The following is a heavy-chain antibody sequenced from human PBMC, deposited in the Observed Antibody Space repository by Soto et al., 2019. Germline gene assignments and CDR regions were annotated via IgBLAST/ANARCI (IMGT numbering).Heavy chain of an antibody. D-gene: IGHD1-1*01. CDR2: IYHSGST. Sequence: QVQLQESGPGLVKPSGTLSLTCAVSSASISSSNWWSWVRQPPGKGLEWIGEIYHSGSTNYNPSLKGRVTISVDHSKNQFSPEPTSVAAADTAGYYRARSLTTRGYYYYYMDVWGKGTTVTVSS. J-gene: IGHJ6*03. CDR1: SASISSSNW. CDR3: ARSLTTRGYYYYYMDV. V-gene: IGHV4-4*02.